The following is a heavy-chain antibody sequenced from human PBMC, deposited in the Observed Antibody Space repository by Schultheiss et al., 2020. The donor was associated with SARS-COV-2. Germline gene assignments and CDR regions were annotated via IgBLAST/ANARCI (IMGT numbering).Heavy chain of an antibody. CDR1: GGSFSGYY. CDR3: ARTTGNIVVVPAAKWLKAARRPIDY. Sequence: SETLSLTCAVYGGSFSGYYWGWIRQPPGKGLEWIGEINHSGSTNYNPSLKSRVTISVDTSKNQFSLKLSSVTAADTAVYYCARTTGNIVVVPAAKWLKAARRPIDYWGQGTLVTVSS. J-gene: IGHJ4*02. CDR2: INHSGST. D-gene: IGHD2-2*01. V-gene: IGHV4-34*01.